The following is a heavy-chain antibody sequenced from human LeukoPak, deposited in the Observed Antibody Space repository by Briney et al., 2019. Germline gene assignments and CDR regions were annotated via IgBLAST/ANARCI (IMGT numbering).Heavy chain of an antibody. J-gene: IGHJ5*02. CDR1: GFTFSSYS. D-gene: IGHD4-23*01. Sequence: GGSLRLSCAASGFTFSSYSMNWVRQAPGKGLEWVSSISSSSSYIYYADSVKGRFTISRDNAKNSLYLQMNSLRAEDTAVYYCAKGTYGGNWNWFDPRGQGTLVTVSS. CDR2: ISSSSSYI. CDR3: AKGTYGGNWNWFDP. V-gene: IGHV3-21*04.